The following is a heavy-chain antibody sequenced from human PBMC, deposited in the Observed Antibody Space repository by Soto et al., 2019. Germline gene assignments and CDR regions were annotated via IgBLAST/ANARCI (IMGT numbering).Heavy chain of an antibody. V-gene: IGHV3-21*01. D-gene: IGHD6-19*01. Sequence: EVQLVESGGGLVKPGGSPRLSCAASGFTFSSYSMNWVRQAPGKGLEWVSSISSSSSYIYYADSVKGRFTISRDNAKNSLYLQMNSLRAEDTAVYYCARDVVGIAVAGHFSLYGMDVWGQGTTVTVSS. CDR3: ARDVVGIAVAGHFSLYGMDV. CDR1: GFTFSSYS. CDR2: ISSSSSYI. J-gene: IGHJ6*02.